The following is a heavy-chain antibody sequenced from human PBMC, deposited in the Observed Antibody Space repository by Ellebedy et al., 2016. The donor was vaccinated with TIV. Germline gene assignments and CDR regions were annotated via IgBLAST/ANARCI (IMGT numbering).Heavy chain of an antibody. CDR1: GFTFSDYY. J-gene: IGHJ4*02. CDR2: ISSSGSTI. Sequence: GGSLRLXXAASGFTFSDYYMSWIRQAPGKGLEWVSYISSSGSTIYYADSVKGRFTISRDNAKNSLYLQMNSLRAEDTAVYYCASCIAARPFDYWGQGTLVTVSS. D-gene: IGHD6-6*01. CDR3: ASCIAARPFDY. V-gene: IGHV3-11*01.